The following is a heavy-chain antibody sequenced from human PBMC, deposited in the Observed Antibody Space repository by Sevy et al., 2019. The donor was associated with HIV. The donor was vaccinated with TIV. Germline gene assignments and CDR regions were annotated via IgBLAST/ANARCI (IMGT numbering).Heavy chain of an antibody. J-gene: IGHJ1*01. CDR1: GGSINNKAYY. V-gene: IGHV4-39*01. CDR3: ARRLAAAGGGNEYFQP. CDR2: MSYSGNS. D-gene: IGHD6-13*01. Sequence: SETLSLTCTVSGGSINNKAYYWAWIRQPPGKGLECIGSMSYSGNSYYNPSLNCRVTISLDTSKNQFSLRLTFVTAADTAVYYCARRLAAAGGGNEYFQPWGQGTLVTVSS.